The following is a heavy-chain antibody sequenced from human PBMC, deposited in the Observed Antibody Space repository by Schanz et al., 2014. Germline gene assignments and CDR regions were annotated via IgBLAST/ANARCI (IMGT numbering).Heavy chain of an antibody. Sequence: EVQLAESGGGLVQPGGSLRLSCAASTFTFSSDWMSWVRQAPGKGLEWVSYVSRSTPDIYYADSVKGRFTMSRDNAKNSVFLQMNSLRAEDTAVYYCARGGPAYYFDDWGQGTLVTVSS. V-gene: IGHV3-48*01. CDR3: ARGGPAYYFDD. CDR2: VSRSTPDI. CDR1: TFTFSSDW. J-gene: IGHJ4*02.